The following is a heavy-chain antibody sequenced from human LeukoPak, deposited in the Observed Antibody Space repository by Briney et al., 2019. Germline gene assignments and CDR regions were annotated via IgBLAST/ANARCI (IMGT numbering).Heavy chain of an antibody. D-gene: IGHD4-23*01. CDR2: INPSGGSA. Sequence: ASVKVSCKASGYTFTSYYMHWVRQAPGQGLEWMGIINPSGGSASYAQKFQGRVTMTRDTSTSTVYMELSSLRSEDTAVYYCARDPDYGGSPGAFDIWGQGTMVTVSS. CDR3: ARDPDYGGSPGAFDI. V-gene: IGHV1-46*01. CDR1: GYTFTSYY. J-gene: IGHJ3*02.